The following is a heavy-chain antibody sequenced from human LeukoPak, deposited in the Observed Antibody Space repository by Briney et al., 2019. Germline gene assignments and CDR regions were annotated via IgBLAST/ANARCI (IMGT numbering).Heavy chain of an antibody. V-gene: IGHV3-11*06. D-gene: IGHD3-10*01. CDR1: GFTFSDYY. CDR2: ISSSSSYT. J-gene: IGHJ4*02. Sequence: NPGGSLRLSCAASGFTFSDYYMSWIRQAPGKGLEWVSYISSSSSYTDYVDSVKDRFTISRDNAKNSLYLQMNSLRVEDTAVYYCATSTYSYGSGSPGNYWGQGTLVTVSS. CDR3: ATSTYSYGSGSPGNY.